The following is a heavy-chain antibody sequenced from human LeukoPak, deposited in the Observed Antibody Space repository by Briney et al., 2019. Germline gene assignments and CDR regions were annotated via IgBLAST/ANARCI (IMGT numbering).Heavy chain of an antibody. J-gene: IGHJ5*02. Sequence: SETLSLTCTVSGGSISSYYWSWIRQPAGKGLEWIGRIYTSGSTNYNPSLKSRVTMSVDASKNQFSLKLSSVTAADTAVYYCARDRRGSSSWYNSWWFDPWGQGTLVTVSS. V-gene: IGHV4-4*07. CDR3: ARDRRGSSSWYNSWWFDP. CDR1: GGSISSYY. D-gene: IGHD6-13*01. CDR2: IYTSGST.